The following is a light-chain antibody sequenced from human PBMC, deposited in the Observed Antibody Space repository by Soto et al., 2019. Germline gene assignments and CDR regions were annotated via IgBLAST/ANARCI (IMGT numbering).Light chain of an antibody. Sequence: QSVLTQPASVSGSPGQSITISCTGTSSDVGGYNYVSWYQQHPGKAPKLMIYDVSNRPSGVSSRFSGSKSGNTASLTISGLQAEDEADYYCSSYTSSSTYVFGIGTKVIVL. CDR3: SSYTSSSTYV. CDR2: DVS. CDR1: SSDVGGYNY. V-gene: IGLV2-14*01. J-gene: IGLJ1*01.